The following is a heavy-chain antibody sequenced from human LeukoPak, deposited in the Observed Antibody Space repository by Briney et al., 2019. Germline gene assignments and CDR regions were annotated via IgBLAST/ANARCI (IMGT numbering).Heavy chain of an antibody. J-gene: IGHJ6*02. CDR1: GFTFSSYS. CDR3: ARDQRWLQLAHYYYGMDV. V-gene: IGHV3-20*04. CDR2: INWNGGST. D-gene: IGHD5-24*01. Sequence: TGGSLRLSCAASGFTFSSYSMNWVRQAPGKGLEWVSGINWNGGSTGYADSVKGRFTISRDNAKNSLYLQMNSLRAEDTALYYCARDQRWLQLAHYYYGMDVWGQGTTVTVSS.